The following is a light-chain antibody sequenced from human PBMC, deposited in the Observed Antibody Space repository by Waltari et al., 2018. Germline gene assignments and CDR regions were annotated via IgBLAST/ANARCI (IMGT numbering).Light chain of an antibody. CDR3: CSYAVSYTFV. V-gene: IGLV2-11*01. J-gene: IGLJ7*01. CDR2: DVV. Sequence: QSALTQPRSVSGSPGQSVTISGRGNSSDIGNFNFVSWYQQHPGNATKLLIYDVVKRPSGVPDRCSVSKSGNTASLTISGLQTEDEGDYYCCSYAVSYTFVVVGGTQLTVL. CDR1: SSDIGNFNF.